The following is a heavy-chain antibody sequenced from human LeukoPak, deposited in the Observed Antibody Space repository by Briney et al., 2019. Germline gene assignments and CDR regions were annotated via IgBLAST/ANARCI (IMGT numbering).Heavy chain of an antibody. Sequence: SQTLSLTCTVSGGSLSSGGYYWRWLRQQPGTGLEWIGYIYYSGSTYYNPSLKSRVTISVNTSKNQFSLKLSSVTAAGTAVYSCARDRYSSSYGMDVWGKGTTVSVSS. CDR2: IYYSGST. D-gene: IGHD6-13*01. J-gene: IGHJ6*04. V-gene: IGHV4-31*03. CDR1: GGSLSSGGYY. CDR3: ARDRYSSSYGMDV.